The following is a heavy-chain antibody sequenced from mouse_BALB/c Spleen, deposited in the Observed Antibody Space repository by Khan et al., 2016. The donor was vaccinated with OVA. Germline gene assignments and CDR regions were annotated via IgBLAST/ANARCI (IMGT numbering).Heavy chain of an antibody. CDR1: GYTFTSYW. Sequence: QVQLQQPGAELVKPGASVKMSCKASGYTFTSYWMHWVKQRPGQGLEWIGVIDPSDSYTSYNQKFKGKATLTVDTSSSTAYMQLSSLTSEDSAVYYCTRCPYGNYMDCWGQGTSVTVSS. CDR3: TRCPYGNYMDC. CDR2: IDPSDSYT. J-gene: IGHJ4*01. D-gene: IGHD2-10*02. V-gene: IGHV1S127*01.